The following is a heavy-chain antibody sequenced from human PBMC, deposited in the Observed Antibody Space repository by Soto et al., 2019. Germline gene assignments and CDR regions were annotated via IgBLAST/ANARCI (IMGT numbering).Heavy chain of an antibody. CDR1: GFTFSTYA. V-gene: IGHV3-23*01. CDR3: AKDQRADSVLMVYEDWFDP. Sequence: GGSLRLSCAASGFTFSTYAISWVRLAPGKGLEWVSAISGSGGSTYYADSVKGRFTISRDNSKNTLYLLMSSLRAEDTAVYYCAKDQRADSVLMVYEDWFDPWGQGTLVTVS. J-gene: IGHJ5*02. D-gene: IGHD2-8*01. CDR2: ISGSGGST.